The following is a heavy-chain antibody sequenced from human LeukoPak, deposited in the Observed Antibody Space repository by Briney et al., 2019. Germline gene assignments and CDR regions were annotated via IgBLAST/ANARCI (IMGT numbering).Heavy chain of an antibody. V-gene: IGHV3-30*01. CDR2: TSYDGNNK. D-gene: IGHD1-1*01. CDR3: ASAATATVDY. Sequence: PGGSLRLSCAASGFPFSSYPMHWVRQAPGRGLEWVALTSYDGNNKYYADSVKGRFTISRDNSKNTLYLQMNSLRPDDTAMYSCASAATATVDYWGQGTLVTVSS. CDR1: GFPFSSYP. J-gene: IGHJ4*02.